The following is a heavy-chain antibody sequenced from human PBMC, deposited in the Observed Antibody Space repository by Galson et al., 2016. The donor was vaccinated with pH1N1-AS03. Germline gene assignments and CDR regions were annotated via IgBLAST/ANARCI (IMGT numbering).Heavy chain of an antibody. J-gene: IGHJ3*02. D-gene: IGHD3-16*01. Sequence: PALVKPTQTLTLTCTFTGFSLSSRSLAVGWIRQPPGKALEWLALIYWDDDKRYSPSVNNRVTITKDTSKNQAVLTVTSVDPMDIATYFCALPNSWGNAFEIWGPGTMVTVAS. V-gene: IGHV2-5*02. CDR2: IYWDDDK. CDR1: GFSLSSRSLA. CDR3: ALPNSWGNAFEI.